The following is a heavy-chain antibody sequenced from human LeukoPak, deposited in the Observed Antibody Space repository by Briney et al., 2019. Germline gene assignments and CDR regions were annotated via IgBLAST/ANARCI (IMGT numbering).Heavy chain of an antibody. V-gene: IGHV1-2*06. Sequence: GASVKVSCKASGYTFTGFYSHWVRQAPGQGLEWMGRINPRIGDTNSARTFQGRVTMTRDTSISTAYMDLNRLTSDDTAVYYCARGAWDYDGKDYWGQGTLVTVSS. CDR2: INPRIGDT. CDR1: GYTFTGFY. CDR3: ARGAWDYDGKDY. J-gene: IGHJ4*02. D-gene: IGHD1-7*01.